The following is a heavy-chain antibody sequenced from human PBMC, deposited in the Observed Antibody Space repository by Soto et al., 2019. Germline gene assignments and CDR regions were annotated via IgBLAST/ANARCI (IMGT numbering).Heavy chain of an antibody. CDR3: ARDTRQKYDFWSGPFDY. D-gene: IGHD3-3*01. Sequence: QVQLVQSGAEVKKPGASVKVSCKASGYTFTSYAMHWVRQAPGQRLEWMGWINAGNGNTKYSQKFQGRVTITRDPSASTAYMELSSLRSEDTAVYYCARDTRQKYDFWSGPFDYWGQGTLVTVSS. CDR2: INAGNGNT. J-gene: IGHJ4*02. CDR1: GYTFTSYA. V-gene: IGHV1-3*01.